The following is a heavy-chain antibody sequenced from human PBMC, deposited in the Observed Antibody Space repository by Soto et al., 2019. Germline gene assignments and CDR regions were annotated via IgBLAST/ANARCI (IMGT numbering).Heavy chain of an antibody. CDR3: ARELQGLYFFDY. D-gene: IGHD4-4*01. Sequence: ALVKSSCRVSDYSFTSYAIHRLRQSPGQSLEWMGWITAGSGAAKYSQKFLGRVTISSDTSASTAYMELSSLRSEDTDVYYCARELQGLYFFDYWGQGTMVT. CDR1: DYSFTSYA. J-gene: IGHJ4*02. V-gene: IGHV1-3*01. CDR2: ITAGSGAA.